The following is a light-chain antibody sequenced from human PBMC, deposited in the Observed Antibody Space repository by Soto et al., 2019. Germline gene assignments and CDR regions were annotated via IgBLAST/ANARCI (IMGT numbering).Light chain of an antibody. CDR1: SSDVGSYNL. Sequence: QSVLTQPASVSGSPGQSITISCTGTSSDVGSYNLVSWYQQHPGKAPKLMIYEVSKRPSGVSNRFSGSKSGNTASLTISGLQSEYEADYYCCSYAGSSTSWVFGGGTKLTVL. CDR3: CSYAGSSTSWV. CDR2: EVS. V-gene: IGLV2-23*02. J-gene: IGLJ3*02.